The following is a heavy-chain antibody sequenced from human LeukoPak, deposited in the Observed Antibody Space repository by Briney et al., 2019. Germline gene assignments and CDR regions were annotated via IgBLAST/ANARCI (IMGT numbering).Heavy chain of an antibody. D-gene: IGHD2-2*01. Sequence: ASVKVFCKASGYTFTGYYMHWVRQAPGQGLEWMGRINPKSGDTSYAQKFQGRVTMTRDTSISTAYMELSRLSYDDTAVYHCARAQYCSSTSCGVDVWGQGTTVTVSS. CDR1: GYTFTGYY. CDR3: ARAQYCSSTSCGVDV. V-gene: IGHV1-2*06. J-gene: IGHJ6*02. CDR2: INPKSGDT.